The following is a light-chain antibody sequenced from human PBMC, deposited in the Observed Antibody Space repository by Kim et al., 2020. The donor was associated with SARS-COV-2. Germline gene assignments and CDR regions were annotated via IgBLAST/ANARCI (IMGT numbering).Light chain of an antibody. CDR1: ISDIGGFNF. V-gene: IGLV2-14*03. CDR2: DVN. J-gene: IGLJ2*01. CDR3: SAYISSTLV. Sequence: QSALTQPASVSGSPGQSITISCTATISDIGGFNFVSWYQQHPGKAPKLMIFDVNNRPSGVSHRFSGSKSGNTASLTISGLQADDEADYYCSAYISSTLVFGGGTQLTVL.